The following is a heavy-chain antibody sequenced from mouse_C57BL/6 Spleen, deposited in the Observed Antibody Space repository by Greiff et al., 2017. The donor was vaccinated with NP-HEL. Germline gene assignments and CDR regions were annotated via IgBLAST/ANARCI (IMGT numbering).Heavy chain of an antibody. V-gene: IGHV1-52*01. CDR1: GYTFTSYW. CDR2: IDPSDSET. D-gene: IGHD2-4*01. J-gene: IGHJ3*01. Sequence: VQLQQPGAELVRPGSSVKLSCKASGYTFTSYWMHWVKQRPIQGLEWIGNIDPSDSETHYNQKFKDKATLTVDKSSSTAYMQLSSLTSEDSAVYYCARPYYDYDGGFAYWGQGTLVTVSA. CDR3: ARPYYDYDGGFAY.